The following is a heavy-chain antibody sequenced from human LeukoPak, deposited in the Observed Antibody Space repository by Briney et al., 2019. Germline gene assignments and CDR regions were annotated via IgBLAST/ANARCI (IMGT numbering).Heavy chain of an antibody. CDR2: IFYSGST. CDR3: ASGAYSFYYMDV. Sequence: PSETLSLTCTVSGGSISSYYWSWIRQPPGKGLEWIGYIFYSGSTTYNPSLKCRVTISVDTSKNQFSLKLSSVTAADTAVYYCASGAYSFYYMDVWGKGTTVTISS. D-gene: IGHD5-18*01. CDR1: GGSISSYY. V-gene: IGHV4-59*01. J-gene: IGHJ6*03.